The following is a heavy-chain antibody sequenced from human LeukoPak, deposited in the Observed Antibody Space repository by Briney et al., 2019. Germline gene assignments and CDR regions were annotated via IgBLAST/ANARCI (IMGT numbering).Heavy chain of an antibody. CDR1: GFTFNSYW. V-gene: IGHV3-7*01. Sequence: GGSLRLSCAASGFTFNSYWMNWVRQAPGKGLEWVANVKQDGSEKYYVDSVKGRFTISRDNAKNSLYLQMNSLRAEDTAVYYCARQRRGYCSSTSCLNWFDPWGQGTLVTVSS. CDR2: VKQDGSEK. J-gene: IGHJ5*02. D-gene: IGHD2-2*01. CDR3: ARQRRGYCSSTSCLNWFDP.